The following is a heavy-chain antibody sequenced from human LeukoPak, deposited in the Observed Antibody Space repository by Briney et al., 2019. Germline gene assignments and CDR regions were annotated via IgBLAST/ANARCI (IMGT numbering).Heavy chain of an antibody. CDR1: GYSFTSYW. V-gene: IGHV5-51*01. D-gene: IGHD6-19*01. CDR2: IYPGDSDT. J-gene: IGHJ5*02. Sequence: GESLKISCKGSGYSFTSYWIGWVLQMPGKGLEWMGIIYPGDSDTRYSPSFQGQVTISADKSISTAYLQWSSLKASDTAMYYSARQVAVPASTNWFDPWGQGTLVTVSS. CDR3: ARQVAVPASTNWFDP.